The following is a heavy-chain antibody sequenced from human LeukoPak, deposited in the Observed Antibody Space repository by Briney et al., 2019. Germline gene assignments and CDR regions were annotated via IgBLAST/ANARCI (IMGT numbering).Heavy chain of an antibody. CDR3: ARVGGSSFDY. J-gene: IGHJ4*02. CDR2: ISISGSTR. CDR1: GFTFSSYE. V-gene: IGHV3-48*03. Sequence: GGSLRLSCAISGFTFSSYEMNWVRQAPAKGLEWISYISISGSTRNYADSVKGRFTISRDNAKNSVYLQMNSLRAEDTAVYYCARVGGSSFDYWGQGTLVTVSS. D-gene: IGHD2-15*01.